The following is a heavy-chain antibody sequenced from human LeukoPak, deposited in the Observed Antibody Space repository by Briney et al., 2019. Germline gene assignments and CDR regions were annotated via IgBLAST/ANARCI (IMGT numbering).Heavy chain of an antibody. CDR2: IYPGDSDT. CDR1: GYSFTSYW. J-gene: IGHJ4*02. V-gene: IGHV5-51*01. D-gene: IGHD6-6*01. Sequence: GESLKISCQGSGYSFTSYWIGWVRQMPGKGLEWMGIIYPGDSDTRYSPSFQGQVTISADRSISTAYLQWSSLQASDTVMYYCARQGYTSSSRFDFWGQGTLVTVSS. CDR3: ARQGYTSSSRFDF.